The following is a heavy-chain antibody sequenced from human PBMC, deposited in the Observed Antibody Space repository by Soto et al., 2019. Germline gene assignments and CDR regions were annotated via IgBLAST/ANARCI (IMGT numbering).Heavy chain of an antibody. J-gene: IGHJ4*02. CDR1: GFIFSSYW. Sequence: EVQLVESGGGLVQPGGSLRLSCEASGFIFSSYWMSWVRQTPGKGLEWVANIKFDGSVKQYVDSLKGRFIISRDNAKNSLYLQMNSLRAEDTAVYHRASDSGWDVVAIPPATPNHYLDYWGPGTLVSVSS. CDR2: IKFDGSVK. D-gene: IGHD2-2*02. CDR3: ASDSGWDVVAIPPATPNHYLDY. V-gene: IGHV3-7*01.